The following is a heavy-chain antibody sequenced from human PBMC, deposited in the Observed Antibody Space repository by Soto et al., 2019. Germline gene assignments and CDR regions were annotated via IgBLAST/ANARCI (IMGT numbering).Heavy chain of an antibody. D-gene: IGHD6-6*01. CDR1: GGSFRDDY. V-gene: IGHV4-34*01. CDR2: INHSGST. Sequence: SETLYLTCAVYGGSFRDDYWSWVRQPPGKGLEWIGQINHSGSTNYNPSLKSRVTISVDTSKNQSSLKLSSVTAADTAVYYCARTSRXDSWGQGTLVTVS. J-gene: IGHJ4*02. CDR3: ARTSRXDS.